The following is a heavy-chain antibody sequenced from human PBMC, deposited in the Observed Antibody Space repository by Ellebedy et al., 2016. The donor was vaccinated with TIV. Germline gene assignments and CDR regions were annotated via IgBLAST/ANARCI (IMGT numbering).Heavy chain of an antibody. D-gene: IGHD3-10*01. J-gene: IGHJ4*02. CDR2: IYHSGST. CDR3: AREGNLWFGELED. V-gene: IGHV4-38-2*02. Sequence: SETLSLXXTVSGGSISSYFWGWIRQPPGKGLEWIGSIYHSGSTYYNPSLKSRVTISVDTSKNQFSLKLSSVTAADTAVYYCAREGNLWFGELEDWGQGTLVTVSS. CDR1: GGSISSYF.